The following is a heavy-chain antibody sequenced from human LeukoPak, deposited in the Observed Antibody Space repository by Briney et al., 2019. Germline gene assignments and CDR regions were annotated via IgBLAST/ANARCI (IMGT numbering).Heavy chain of an antibody. Sequence: SETLSLTCTVSGGSISSYYWSWIRQPPGKGLEWIGYIYTSGSTNYNPSLKSRVTISVDTSKNQFSLKLSSVTAADTAVYYCARRDYYYYYMDVWGKGTTVTVSS. V-gene: IGHV4-4*09. J-gene: IGHJ6*03. CDR1: GGSISSYY. CDR2: IYTSGST. CDR3: ARRDYYYYYMDV.